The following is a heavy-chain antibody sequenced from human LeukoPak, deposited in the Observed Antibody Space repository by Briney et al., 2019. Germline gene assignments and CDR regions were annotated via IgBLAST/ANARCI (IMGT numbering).Heavy chain of an antibody. V-gene: IGHV1-46*01. CDR1: GYTFPSYF. D-gene: IGHD6-6*01. Sequence: ASVKASYKASGYTFPSYFMHWVRQAPGQGLEWMAIINPTGGSTTYAQKFQGRVTMTRDTSTSTVYMELSSLRSDDTAVYYCARTAARRFDYWGQGTLVTVSS. CDR3: ARTAARRFDY. J-gene: IGHJ4*02. CDR2: INPTGGST.